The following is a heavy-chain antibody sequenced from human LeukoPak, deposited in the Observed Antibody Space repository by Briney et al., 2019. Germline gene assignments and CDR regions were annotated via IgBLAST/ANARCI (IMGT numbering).Heavy chain of an antibody. CDR2: ISGSGGST. Sequence: GGTLRLSCAASGFTFSSYGMSWVRQAPGKGLEWVSAISGSGGSTYYADSVKGRFTISRDNAKNSLYLQMNSLRAEDTAVYYCARTSEYYYDSSGYYSDAFDIWGQGTMVTVSS. CDR3: ARTSEYYYDSSGYYSDAFDI. D-gene: IGHD3-22*01. J-gene: IGHJ3*02. V-gene: IGHV3-23*01. CDR1: GFTFSSYG.